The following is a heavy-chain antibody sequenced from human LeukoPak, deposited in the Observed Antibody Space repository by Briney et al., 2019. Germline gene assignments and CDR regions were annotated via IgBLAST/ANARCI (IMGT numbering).Heavy chain of an antibody. V-gene: IGHV5-51*01. Sequence: GEFLKISCKGSGYSFTSYWIGWVRQMPGKGLEWMGIIYPGDSDTRYSPSFQGQVTISADKSISTAYLQWSSLKASDTAMYYCARLEKLYCSSTSCYGNYYYYMDVWGKGTTVTVSS. CDR1: GYSFTSYW. D-gene: IGHD2-2*01. CDR2: IYPGDSDT. CDR3: ARLEKLYCSSTSCYGNYYYYMDV. J-gene: IGHJ6*03.